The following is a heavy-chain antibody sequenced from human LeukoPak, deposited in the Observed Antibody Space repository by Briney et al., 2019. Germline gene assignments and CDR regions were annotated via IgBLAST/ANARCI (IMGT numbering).Heavy chain of an antibody. CDR3: ASLSYYGSGSYHLDY. V-gene: IGHV3-21*01. Sequence: PGGSLRLSCAASGFTFSSYSMNWVRQAPGKGLEWVSSISSSSYIYYADSVKGRFTISRDNAKNSLYLQMNSLRAEDTAVYYCASLSYYGSGSYHLDYWGQGTLVTVSS. CDR2: ISSSSYI. D-gene: IGHD3-10*01. CDR1: GFTFSSYS. J-gene: IGHJ4*02.